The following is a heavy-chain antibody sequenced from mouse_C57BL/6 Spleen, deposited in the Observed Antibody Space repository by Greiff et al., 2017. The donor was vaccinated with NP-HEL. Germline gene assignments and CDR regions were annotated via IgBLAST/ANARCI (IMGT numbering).Heavy chain of an antibody. J-gene: IGHJ2*01. V-gene: IGHV1-42*01. D-gene: IGHD1-1*01. CDR2: INPSTGGT. CDR3: ARTPYYGSSDY. Sequence: EVQLVESGPELVKPGASVKISCKASGYSFTGYYMNWVKQSPEKSLEWIGEINPSTGGTTYNQKFKAKATLTVDKSSSTAYMQLKSLTSEDSAVYYCARTPYYGSSDYWGQGTTLTVAS. CDR1: GYSFTGYY.